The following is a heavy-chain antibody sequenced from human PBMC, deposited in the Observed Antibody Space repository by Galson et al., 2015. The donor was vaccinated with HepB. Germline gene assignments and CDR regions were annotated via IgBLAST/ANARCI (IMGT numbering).Heavy chain of an antibody. CDR3: AKDTGVVWYYYYMDF. CDR1: GFTFSSYG. V-gene: IGHV3-30*18. J-gene: IGHJ6*03. Sequence: SLRLSCAASGFTFSSYGMHWVRQAPGKGLEWVAVISYDGSHKYYADSVKGRFTISRDNSKNTLYLQMNSLRAEDTAVYYCAKDTGVVWYYYYMDFWGKGTTVTVSS. D-gene: IGHD2-8*02. CDR2: ISYDGSHK.